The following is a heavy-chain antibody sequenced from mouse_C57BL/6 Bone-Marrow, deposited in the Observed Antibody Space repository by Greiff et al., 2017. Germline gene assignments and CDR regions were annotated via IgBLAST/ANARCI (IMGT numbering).Heavy chain of an antibody. CDR2: INPNYGTT. CDR3: SSGYDYDYARDY. CDR1: GYSFTDYN. J-gene: IGHJ4*01. V-gene: IGHV1-39*01. Sequence: VQLQQSGPELVKPGASVKISCKASGYSFTDYNMNWVKQSNGKSLEWIGVINPNYGTTSYNQQFKGKATLTVDKSSSTAYMQFNSLTSEDSAVYYCSSGYDYDYARDYWGQGTSVTVSS. D-gene: IGHD2-4*01.